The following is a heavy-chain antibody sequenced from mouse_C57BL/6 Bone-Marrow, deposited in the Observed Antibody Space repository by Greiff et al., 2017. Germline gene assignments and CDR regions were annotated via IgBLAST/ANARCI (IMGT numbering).Heavy chain of an antibody. J-gene: IGHJ2*01. CDR1: GYTFTSYG. Sequence: VQLQQSGAELARPGASVKLSCKASGYTFTSYGISWVKQNNGKSLEWIGNFHPNNDDTKYNEKFKGKATLTVEKSSSTVYLELSRLTSDDSAVXYCARGGDYGGYYFDYWGQGTTLTVSS. CDR2: FHPNNDDT. D-gene: IGHD2-4*01. V-gene: IGHV1-47*01. CDR3: ARGGDYGGYYFDY.